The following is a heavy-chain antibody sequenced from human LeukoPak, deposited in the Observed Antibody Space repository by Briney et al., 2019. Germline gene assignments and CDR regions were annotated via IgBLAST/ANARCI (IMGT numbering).Heavy chain of an antibody. CDR2: ISTYSGNT. V-gene: IGHV1-18*04. D-gene: IGHD2-2*01. CDR1: GYTFTNYG. Sequence: ASVKVSRKASGYTFTNYGFSWVRHGPGQGLEWMGWISTYSGNTNYAQQLQGRVTMTSDTSTSTVYMELRSLISDDTAVYYCARGYCRSTSCHEPPLYGMDVWGQGTTVTVS. J-gene: IGHJ6*02. CDR3: ARGYCRSTSCHEPPLYGMDV.